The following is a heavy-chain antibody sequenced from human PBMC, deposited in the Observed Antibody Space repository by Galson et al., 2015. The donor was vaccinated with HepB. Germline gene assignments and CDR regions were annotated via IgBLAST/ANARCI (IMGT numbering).Heavy chain of an antibody. CDR1: GYTFTNYD. D-gene: IGHD2-21*02. Sequence: SVKVSCKASGYTFTNYDMHWVRQAPGQGLEWMGRINPNSGGTNYAQKFQGRVTMTRDTSISTAYMELSRLRSDDTAVYYCASAVATLAYCGGDCYSFDYWGQGTLVTVSS. CDR3: ASAVATLAYCGGDCYSFDY. J-gene: IGHJ4*02. V-gene: IGHV1-2*06. CDR2: INPNSGGT.